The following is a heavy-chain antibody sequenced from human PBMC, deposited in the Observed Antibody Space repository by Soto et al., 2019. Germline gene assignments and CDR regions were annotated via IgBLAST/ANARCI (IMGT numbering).Heavy chain of an antibody. Sequence: PGGSLRPCSPVCVLTYHSYSRSCVRQASGKGLEWVSAISGSGSSTYYADSVKGRFTISRDNSKNTLYLQMNSLRAEDTAVYYCAKDLYSSSWRYCQHWGQGTLVTVSS. CDR1: VLTYHSYS. CDR2: ISGSGSST. J-gene: IGHJ1*01. CDR3: AKDLYSSSWRYCQH. V-gene: IGHV3-23*01. D-gene: IGHD6-13*01.